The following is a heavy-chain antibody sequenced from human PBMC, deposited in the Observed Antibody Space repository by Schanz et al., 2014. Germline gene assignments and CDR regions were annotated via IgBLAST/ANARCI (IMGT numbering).Heavy chain of an antibody. J-gene: IGHJ2*01. Sequence: EVQLLESGGGLVQPGGSLRLSCAASGFTFSSYAMSWVRQAPGKGLEWVSAITDSGGSTYYADSVKGRFTISRDNSKNTLYLQMNSLRADDTALYYCARDSSSVWFFDLWGRGSLVTVSS. CDR3: ARDSSSVWFFDL. CDR2: ITDSGGST. D-gene: IGHD6-13*01. CDR1: GFTFSSYA. V-gene: IGHV3-23*01.